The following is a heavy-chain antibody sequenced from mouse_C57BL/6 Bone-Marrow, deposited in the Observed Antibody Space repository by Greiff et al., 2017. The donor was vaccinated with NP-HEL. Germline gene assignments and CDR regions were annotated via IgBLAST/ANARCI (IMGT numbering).Heavy chain of an antibody. CDR1: GYTFTDYN. V-gene: IGHV1-18*01. CDR3: ARRYYSNYFYYAMDY. D-gene: IGHD2-5*01. CDR2: INPNNGGT. Sequence: VQLQQSGPELVKPGASVKIPCKASGYTFTDYNMDWVKQSHGKSLEWIGDINPNNGGTIYNQKFKGKATLTVDKSSSTAYIELRSLTSEDTAVYYCARRYYSNYFYYAMDYWGQGTSVTVSS. J-gene: IGHJ4*01.